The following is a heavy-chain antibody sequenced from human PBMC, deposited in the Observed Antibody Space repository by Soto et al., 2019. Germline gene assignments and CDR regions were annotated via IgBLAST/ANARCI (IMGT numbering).Heavy chain of an antibody. V-gene: IGHV1-69*13. CDR2: IIPIFGTA. CDR3: ARGSKIQLGDTDP. CDR1: GGTFSSYA. Sequence: SVKVSCKASGGTFSSYAISWVRQAPGQGLEWMGGIIPIFGTANYAQKFQGRVTITADESTSTAYMELSSLRSEDTAVYYCARGSKIQLGDTDPWGQGTLVTVSS. J-gene: IGHJ5*02. D-gene: IGHD5-18*01.